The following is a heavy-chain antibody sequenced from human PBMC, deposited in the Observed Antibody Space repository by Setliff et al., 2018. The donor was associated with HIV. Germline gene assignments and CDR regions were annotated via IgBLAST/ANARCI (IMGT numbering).Heavy chain of an antibody. CDR2: ISISGDT. Sequence: KPSETLSLTCTVSGGSVTSYYWSWIRQPAGKRLEWIGRISISGDTNYNPSLKSRATMSLDTSKNQFSLKLNSVTAADTAMYYCARDPTTGVDYWGQGTLVTVSS. CDR3: ARDPTTGVDY. CDR1: GGSVTSYY. D-gene: IGHD4-4*01. V-gene: IGHV4-4*07. J-gene: IGHJ4*02.